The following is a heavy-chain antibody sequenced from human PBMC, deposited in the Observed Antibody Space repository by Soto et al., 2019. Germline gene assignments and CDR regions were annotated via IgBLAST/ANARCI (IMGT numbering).Heavy chain of an antibody. D-gene: IGHD5-18*01. Sequence: SVTLSLTCTVSGGSISSSYWSWIRQPPGKGLEWIGYIYYSGSTNYNPSLKSRVTISVDTSKNQFSLKLSSVTAADTAAYYCARRYGSCFDYWGQGTLVTVSS. CDR1: GGSISSSY. CDR3: ARRYGSCFDY. CDR2: IYYSGST. J-gene: IGHJ4*02. V-gene: IGHV4-59*08.